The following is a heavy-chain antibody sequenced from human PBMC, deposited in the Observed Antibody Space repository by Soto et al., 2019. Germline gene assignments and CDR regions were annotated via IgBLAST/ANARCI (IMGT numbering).Heavy chain of an antibody. J-gene: IGHJ6*02. CDR1: GFTVSSNY. CDR3: ATADCGSGSYYIPLLGMDV. V-gene: IGHV3-53*01. Sequence: GGSLRLSCAASGFTVSSNYMSWVRQAPGKGLEWVSVIYSGGSTYYADSVKGRFTISRDNSKNTLYLQMNSLRAEDTAVYYCATADCGSGSYYIPLLGMDVWGQGTTVTVSS. CDR2: IYSGGST. D-gene: IGHD3-10*01.